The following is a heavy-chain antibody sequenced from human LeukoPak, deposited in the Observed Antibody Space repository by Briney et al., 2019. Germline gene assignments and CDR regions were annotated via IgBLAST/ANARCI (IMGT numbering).Heavy chain of an antibody. J-gene: IGHJ3*02. Sequence: GGSLRLSCVASGFTVSSNYMSWVRQAPGNVLEWVSVIYSGGSKNYANSVKGRFTLSRDSSRDKVYLKMDSLRAEGTAEYYRRRDYGQYDSSGYYYFGAFDIWGQGTMVTVSS. CDR3: RRDYGQYDSSGYYYFGAFDI. V-gene: IGHV3-53*01. CDR1: GFTVSSNY. CDR2: IYSGGSK. D-gene: IGHD3-22*01.